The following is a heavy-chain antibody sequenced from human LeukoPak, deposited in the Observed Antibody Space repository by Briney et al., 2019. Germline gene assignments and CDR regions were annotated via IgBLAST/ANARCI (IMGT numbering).Heavy chain of an antibody. Sequence: PSETLSLTCTVSGGSVSSGSYYWSWIRQPPGKGLEWIGYIYYSGSTNYNPSLKSRVTISVDTSKNQFSLKLSSVTAADTAVYYCARAGGGSPPDYWGQGTLVTVSS. CDR3: ARAGGGSPPDY. CDR1: GGSVSSGSYY. V-gene: IGHV4-61*01. D-gene: IGHD3-16*01. J-gene: IGHJ4*02. CDR2: IYYSGST.